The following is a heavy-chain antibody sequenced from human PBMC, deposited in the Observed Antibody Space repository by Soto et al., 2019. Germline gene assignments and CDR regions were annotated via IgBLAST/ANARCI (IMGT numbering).Heavy chain of an antibody. CDR2: ISYSGNT. CDR1: GGPPSRNRYY. Sequence: SDTLSLPYNVSGGPPSRNRYYWGLIRQPQGKWLDWIGSISYSGNTYYNPSLKSRVTISVDTSKNQFSLKLSFVTAADSAVYYCAGQGAGGRAFDMWGQGTMVT. CDR3: AGQGAGGRAFDM. J-gene: IGHJ3*02. D-gene: IGHD3-10*01. V-gene: IGHV4-39*01.